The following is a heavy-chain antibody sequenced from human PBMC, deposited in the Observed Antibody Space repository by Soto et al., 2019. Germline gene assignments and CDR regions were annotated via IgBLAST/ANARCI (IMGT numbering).Heavy chain of an antibody. V-gene: IGHV3-30*18. Sequence: PGGSLRLSCAASGFTFSSYGMHWVRQAPGKGLEWVAVISYDGSNKYYADSVKGRFTISRDNSKNTLYLQMNSLRAEDTAVYYCAKDYNQWLAYPYFDYWGQGTLVTVSS. J-gene: IGHJ4*02. CDR2: ISYDGSNK. CDR1: GFTFSSYG. D-gene: IGHD6-19*01. CDR3: AKDYNQWLAYPYFDY.